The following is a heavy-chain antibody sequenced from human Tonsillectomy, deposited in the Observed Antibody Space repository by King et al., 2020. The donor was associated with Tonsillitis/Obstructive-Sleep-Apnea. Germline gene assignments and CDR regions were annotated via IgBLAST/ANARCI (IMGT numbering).Heavy chain of an antibody. CDR2: INTNTGNP. D-gene: IGHD2-2*01. CDR3: ASLIPDVVPAATYSYNWFDP. V-gene: IGHV7-4-1*02. J-gene: IGHJ5*02. Sequence: VQLVESGSELKKPGASVKVSCKASGYTFTSYAMNWVRQAPGQGLEWMGWINTNTGNPTYAQGFTGRFVFSLDTSVSTEYLQISSLKAEDTAVYYCASLIPDVVPAATYSYNWFDPWGQGTLVTVSS. CDR1: GYTFTSYA.